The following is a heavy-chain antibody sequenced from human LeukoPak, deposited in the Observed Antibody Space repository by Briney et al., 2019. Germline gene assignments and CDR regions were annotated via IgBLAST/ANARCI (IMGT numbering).Heavy chain of an antibody. J-gene: IGHJ4*02. CDR1: GFTVSSNY. D-gene: IGHD3-3*01. V-gene: IGHV3-53*01. Sequence: PGGSLRLSCAASGFTVSSNYMTWVRQAPGEGLEWLSVIHSDGSTYYADSVKGRFTISRVNAKNSLYLQMNSLRAEDTAVYYCARYYDFWAWGQGTLVTVSS. CDR2: IHSDGST. CDR3: ARYYDFWA.